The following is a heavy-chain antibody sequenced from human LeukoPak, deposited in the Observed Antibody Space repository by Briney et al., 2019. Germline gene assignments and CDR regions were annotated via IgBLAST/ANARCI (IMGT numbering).Heavy chain of an antibody. CDR3: AKDTTTHTVTTHYFDY. Sequence: GGSLRLSCAASGFTFSSYAMHWVRQAPGKGLEWVAVISYDGCNKYYADSVKGRFTISRDNSKNTLYLQMNSLRAEDSAVYYCAKDTTTHTVTTHYFDYWGQGSLVTVSS. CDR1: GFTFSSYA. V-gene: IGHV3-30-3*02. D-gene: IGHD4-17*01. J-gene: IGHJ4*02. CDR2: ISYDGCNK.